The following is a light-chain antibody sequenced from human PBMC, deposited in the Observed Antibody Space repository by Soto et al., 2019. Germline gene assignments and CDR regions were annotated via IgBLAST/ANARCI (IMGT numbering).Light chain of an antibody. CDR2: DVS. J-gene: IGLJ2*01. V-gene: IGLV2-14*01. Sequence: QSALTQPASVSGSPGQSITISCTGTSSDVGGYNYVSWYQQHPGKAPKVKIYDVSNRPSGVSNRFSGSKSGTASLTISGLQAEDEADYYCSSYTSSSTVVFGGGTKVTVL. CDR1: SSDVGGYNY. CDR3: SSYTSSSTVV.